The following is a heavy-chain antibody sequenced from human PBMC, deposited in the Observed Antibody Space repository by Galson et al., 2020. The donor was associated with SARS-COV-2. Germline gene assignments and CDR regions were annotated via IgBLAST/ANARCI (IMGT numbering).Heavy chain of an antibody. Sequence: GGSLRLSCAASGFTFSSYGMHWVRQAPGKGLEWVAVISYDGSNKYYADSVKGRFTISRDNSKNTLYLQMNSLRAEDTAVYYCAKSDGNYGSGSLSNWGQGTLVTVSS. D-gene: IGHD3-10*01. CDR3: AKSDGNYGSGSLSN. J-gene: IGHJ4*02. CDR1: GFTFSSYG. V-gene: IGHV3-30*18. CDR2: ISYDGSNK.